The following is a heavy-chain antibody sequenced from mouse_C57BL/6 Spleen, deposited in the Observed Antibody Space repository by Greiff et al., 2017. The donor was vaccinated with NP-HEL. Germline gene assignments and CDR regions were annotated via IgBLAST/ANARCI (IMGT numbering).Heavy chain of an antibody. CDR2: INPYNGDT. D-gene: IGHD2-3*01. CDR1: GYSFTGYF. V-gene: IGHV1-20*01. J-gene: IGHJ4*01. CDR3: ARSGDGHMDY. Sequence: EVKLMESGPELVKPGDSVKISCKASGYSFTGYFMNWVMQSHGKSLEWIGRINPYNGDTFYNQKFKGKATLTVDKSSSTAHMELRSLTSEDSAVYYCARSGDGHMDYWGQGTSVTVSS.